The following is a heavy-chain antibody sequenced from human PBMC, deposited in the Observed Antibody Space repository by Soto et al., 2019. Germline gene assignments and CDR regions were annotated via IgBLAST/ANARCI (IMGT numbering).Heavy chain of an antibody. V-gene: IGHV4-30-4*01. Sequence: QVQLQESGPGLVKPSQTLSLTCTVSGGSISSGDYYWSWIRQPPWKGLEWIGYIYYSGSTYYNPFLKSRVTISGDTSNNQFSLKLRSVTAADTAVYYCARYSGYEGLRFDPWGQGTLVTVSS. CDR2: IYYSGST. CDR3: ARYSGYEGLRFDP. CDR1: GGSISSGDYY. J-gene: IGHJ5*02. D-gene: IGHD5-12*01.